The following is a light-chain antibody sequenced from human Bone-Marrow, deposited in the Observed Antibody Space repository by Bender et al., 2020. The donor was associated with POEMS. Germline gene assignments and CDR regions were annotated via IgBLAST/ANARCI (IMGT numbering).Light chain of an antibody. Sequence: QSVLTQPPSVSGAPGQRVTISCTGSSSNTGSGYDINWYQHLPGTAPKLLIYGYNNRPSGVPDRFSGSKSGTSASLAITELQAEDEGDYYCQSYDNSLGGWVFGGGNKLTVL. CDR3: QSYDNSLGGWV. J-gene: IGLJ3*02. V-gene: IGLV1-40*01. CDR2: GYN. CDR1: SSNTGSGYD.